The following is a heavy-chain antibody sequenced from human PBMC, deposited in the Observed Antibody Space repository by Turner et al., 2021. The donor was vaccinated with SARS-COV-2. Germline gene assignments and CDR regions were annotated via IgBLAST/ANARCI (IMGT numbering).Heavy chain of an antibody. CDR2: ISYSSTYI. CDR3: ARDHRPVVVPAAKRAGSYYYGMDV. CDR1: GSTFSRYS. V-gene: IGHV3-21*01. J-gene: IGHJ6*02. Sequence: EVQLVESGGGLVKPGGSPRLSCAASGSTFSRYSMNWVRQAPGKGLEWVSSISYSSTYIYYADSVKGRFTISRDNAKNSLYLQMNSLRAEDTAVYYCARDHRPVVVPAAKRAGSYYYGMDVWGQGTTVTVSS. D-gene: IGHD2-2*01.